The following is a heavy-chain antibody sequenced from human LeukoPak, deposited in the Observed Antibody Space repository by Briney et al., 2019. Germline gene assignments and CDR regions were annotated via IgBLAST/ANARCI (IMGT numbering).Heavy chain of an antibody. J-gene: IGHJ4*02. CDR3: ARIDSSGGPPLVDY. V-gene: IGHV2-70*17. D-gene: IGHD6-19*01. CDR2: LDWDDDK. CDR1: GFSLRTSGMS. Sequence: SGPALAKPTQTLTLPCTFSGFSLRTSGMSVGWIRQPPGKALEWLARLDWDDDKFYSTSLKTRLTISKDTSKNQVVLTMTNMRPVDTATYFCARIDSSGGPPLVDYWGQGTLVTVST.